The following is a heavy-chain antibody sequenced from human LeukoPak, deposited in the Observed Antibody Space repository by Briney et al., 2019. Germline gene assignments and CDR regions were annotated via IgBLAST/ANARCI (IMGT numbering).Heavy chain of an antibody. CDR1: GFTLSSYA. V-gene: IGHV3-23*01. CDR3: AKQRVAGAPFFDY. Sequence: GGSLRLSRAAPGFTLSSYAMSWVRQAPGKGLEWVSAISGSGGSTYYADSVKGRFTISRDNSKNTLYLQMNSLRAEDTAVYYCAKQRVAGAPFFDYWGQGTLVTVSS. CDR2: ISGSGGST. J-gene: IGHJ4*02. D-gene: IGHD6-19*01.